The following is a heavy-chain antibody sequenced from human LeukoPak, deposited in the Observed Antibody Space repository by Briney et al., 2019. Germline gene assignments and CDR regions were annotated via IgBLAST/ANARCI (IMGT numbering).Heavy chain of an antibody. Sequence: ASVKVSCKASGYTFTSYGISWVRQAPGQGREWMGWISAYNGNTNYAQKLQGRVTMTTDTSTSTAYMELRSLRSDDTAVYYCARQALNYYDSSGYPDYWGQGTLVTVSS. CDR1: GYTFTSYG. V-gene: IGHV1-18*01. CDR2: ISAYNGNT. J-gene: IGHJ4*02. CDR3: ARQALNYYDSSGYPDY. D-gene: IGHD3-22*01.